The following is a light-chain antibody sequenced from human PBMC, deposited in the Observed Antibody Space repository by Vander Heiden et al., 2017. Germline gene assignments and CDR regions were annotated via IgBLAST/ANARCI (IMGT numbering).Light chain of an antibody. CDR1: QGISSW. J-gene: IGKJ3*01. CDR3: QQANSFPFT. CDR2: AAS. Sequence: DIQMTQSPSSVSASVGDRVTITCRASQGISSWLVWYQQKPGKAPKLLIYAASSLQSGVPSRFSGSGSGTDFTLTISSLQPEDFATYYCQQANSFPFTCGHGTKVDIK. V-gene: IGKV1-12*01.